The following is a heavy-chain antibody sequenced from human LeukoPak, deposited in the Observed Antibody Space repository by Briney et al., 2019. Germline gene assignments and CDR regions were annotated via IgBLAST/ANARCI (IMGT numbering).Heavy chain of an antibody. Sequence: GESLKISCKGSGYSFTSYWISWVRQMPGKYLEWMGRIDPSDSYTNYSPSFQGHVNISADKSISTAYLQWSSLKASDTAMYYCARPGSHCSSTSCLDAFDIWGQGTMVTVSS. D-gene: IGHD2-2*01. J-gene: IGHJ3*02. CDR2: IDPSDSYT. CDR1: GYSFTSYW. V-gene: IGHV5-10-1*01. CDR3: ARPGSHCSSTSCLDAFDI.